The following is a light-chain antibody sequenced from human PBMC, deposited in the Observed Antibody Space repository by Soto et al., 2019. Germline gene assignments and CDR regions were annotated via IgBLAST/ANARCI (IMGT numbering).Light chain of an antibody. V-gene: IGKV1-39*01. Sequence: DIQMTQSPSSLSASVGDRVTISCRASQSISTYLNWYQHKPGKAPILLIFGASTLQSGVPSRFSGSGSGTEFTLTISSLQPEDFATYYCQQSSSPPRFGQGTRVEIK. CDR2: GAS. J-gene: IGKJ1*01. CDR3: QQSSSPPR. CDR1: QSISTY.